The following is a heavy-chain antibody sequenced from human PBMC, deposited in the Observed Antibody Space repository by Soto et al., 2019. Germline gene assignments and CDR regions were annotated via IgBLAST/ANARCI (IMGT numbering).Heavy chain of an antibody. CDR3: ARESATLDY. CDR2: ISSSSRTI. V-gene: IGHV3-48*01. J-gene: IGHJ4*02. Sequence: EVQLVESGGGLVQPGGSLRLSCVASGFPFGNYNINWVRQAPGKGLEWVSYISSSSRTIYYADSVKGRFTISRDNAKNSLYLQMNSLRGEDTALYYCARESATLDYWGQGTLVTVAS. CDR1: GFPFGNYN.